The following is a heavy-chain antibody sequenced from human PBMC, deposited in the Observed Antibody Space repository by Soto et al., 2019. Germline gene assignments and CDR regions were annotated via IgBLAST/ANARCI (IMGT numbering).Heavy chain of an antibody. Sequence: PSQTLSLTCAISGDSVSSNSAAWNWIRQSPSRGLEWLGRTYYRSKWYKDFAGSVKSRITINPDTSKNQVSLQLNSVTPEDTAVYYCARDRPLYDVLTGYFQTPVGFDYSGQRSLVTVSS. J-gene: IGHJ4*02. V-gene: IGHV6-1*01. CDR2: TYYRSKWYK. CDR1: GDSVSSNSAA. CDR3: ARDRPLYDVLTGYFQTPVGFDY. D-gene: IGHD3-9*01.